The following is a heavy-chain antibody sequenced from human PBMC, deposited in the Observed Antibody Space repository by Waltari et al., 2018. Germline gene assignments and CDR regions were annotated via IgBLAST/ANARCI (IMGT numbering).Heavy chain of an antibody. J-gene: IGHJ4*02. V-gene: IGHV4-39*07. Sequence: QLQLQESGPGLVKPSETLSLTCTVSGGSISSSSYSWGWIRKPPGKGLEWIGSIYYSGSTYYNPSLKSRVTISVDTSKNQFSLKLSSVTAADTAVYYCAIHPPNYDFWSGYYVYWGQGTLVTVSS. D-gene: IGHD3-3*01. CDR2: IYYSGST. CDR3: AIHPPNYDFWSGYYVY. CDR1: GGSISSSSYS.